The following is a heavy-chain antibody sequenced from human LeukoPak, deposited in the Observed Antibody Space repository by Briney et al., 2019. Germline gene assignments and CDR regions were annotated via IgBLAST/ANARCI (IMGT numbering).Heavy chain of an antibody. CDR1: GGSISIYY. D-gene: IGHD3-22*01. Sequence: PSETLSLTCTVSGGSISIYYWSWIRQPPGKGLEWIGEINHSGSTNYNPSLKSRVTISVDTSKNQFSLKLSSVTAADTAVYYCARPRGDYYDSSGYHDAFDIWGQGTMVTVSS. J-gene: IGHJ3*02. CDR3: ARPRGDYYDSSGYHDAFDI. CDR2: INHSGST. V-gene: IGHV4-34*01.